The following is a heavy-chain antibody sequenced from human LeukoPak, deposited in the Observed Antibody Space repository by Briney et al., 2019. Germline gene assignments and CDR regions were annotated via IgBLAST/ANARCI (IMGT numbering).Heavy chain of an antibody. CDR2: ISGSGDST. CDR3: AKAAGYCSSTTCPRSAFDI. J-gene: IGHJ3*02. Sequence: GGSLRLSCAASGFTFSNYAMNWVRQAPGKGLEWVSAISGSGDSTYDADSVRGRFTISRDNSKNTLSLQMSSLRADDTAVYYCAKAAGYCSSTTCPRSAFDIWGQGTMVAVSS. V-gene: IGHV3-23*01. CDR1: GFTFSNYA. D-gene: IGHD2-8*01.